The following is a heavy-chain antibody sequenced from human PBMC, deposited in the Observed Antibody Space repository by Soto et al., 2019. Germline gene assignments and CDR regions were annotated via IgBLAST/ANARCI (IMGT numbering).Heavy chain of an antibody. J-gene: IGHJ5*02. CDR3: ATDRGDYYDGSGYQYHWFDP. V-gene: IGHV4-59*01. CDR2: IYYSGST. CDR1: GGSISRYY. Sequence: ASETLSLTCTVSGGSISRYYWSWIRQPPGKGLEWIGYIYYSGSTNYNPSLKSRVTISVDTSKNQFSLKLSSVTAADTAVDYCATDRGDYYDGSGYQYHWFDPWGQGTLVTVSS. D-gene: IGHD3-22*01.